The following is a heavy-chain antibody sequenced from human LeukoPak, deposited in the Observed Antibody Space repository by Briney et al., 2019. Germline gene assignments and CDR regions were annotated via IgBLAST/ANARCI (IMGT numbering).Heavy chain of an antibody. V-gene: IGHV3-33*06. CDR2: ILSDGSKE. CDR1: GFTFSNYG. Sequence: GGSLRLSCAASGFTFSNYGMHWVRQAPGKGLEWVAVILSDGSKEFYTDSVKGRFTISRDNSKNTLYLQMNSLRAEDTAVYSCAKGRESGSYQGRGAFDFWGQGTMVTVSS. D-gene: IGHD1-26*01. J-gene: IGHJ3*01. CDR3: AKGRESGSYQGRGAFDF.